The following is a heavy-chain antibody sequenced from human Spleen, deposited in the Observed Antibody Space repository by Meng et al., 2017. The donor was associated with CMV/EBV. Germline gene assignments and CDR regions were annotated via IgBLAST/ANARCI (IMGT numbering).Heavy chain of an antibody. Sequence: GSLRLSCAVYGGSFSGYYWSWIRQPPGKGLEWIGEISHSGSTNYNPSLKSRVTISGDTSKNQFSLKLTSVTAADTAVYYCARLRGFNYYGMDVWGQGTTVTVSS. V-gene: IGHV4-34*01. CDR2: ISHSGST. CDR1: GGSFSGYY. CDR3: ARLRGFNYYGMDV. J-gene: IGHJ6*02. D-gene: IGHD3-10*01.